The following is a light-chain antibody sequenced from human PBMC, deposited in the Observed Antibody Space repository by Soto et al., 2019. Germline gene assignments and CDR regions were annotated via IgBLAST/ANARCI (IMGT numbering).Light chain of an antibody. V-gene: IGLV2-14*03. CDR3: SSYTSSSTRV. CDR2: DIR. Sequence: QSALTQPASVSGSPGQSITISCTGTSSDVGGYKYVSWYQHHPGKAPKLMIYDIRNRPSGVSNRFSGSKSGNTASLTISGLQAEDVADYYCSSYTSSSTRVFGTGTNVTVL. CDR1: SSDVGGYKY. J-gene: IGLJ1*01.